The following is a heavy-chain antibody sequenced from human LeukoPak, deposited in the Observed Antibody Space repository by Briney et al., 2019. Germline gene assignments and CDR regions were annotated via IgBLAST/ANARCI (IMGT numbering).Heavy chain of an antibody. J-gene: IGHJ5*02. D-gene: IGHD2-2*01. CDR2: VSYDGSKK. CDR1: GFTFSSYG. CDR3: AREAYCSSTSCPPDDNWFDP. V-gene: IGHV3-30*03. Sequence: GGSLRLSCAASGFTFSSYGMHWVRQPPGKGLEWVGFVSYDGSKKFYADSVKGRFTISRDNAKNSLYLQMNSLRAEDTAVYYCAREAYCSSTSCPPDDNWFDPWGQGTLVTVSS.